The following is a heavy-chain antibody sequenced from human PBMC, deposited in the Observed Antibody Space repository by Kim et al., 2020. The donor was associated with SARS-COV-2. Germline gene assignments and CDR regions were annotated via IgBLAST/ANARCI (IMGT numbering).Heavy chain of an antibody. D-gene: IGHD2-8*01. Sequence: SETLSLTCTVSGGSISSGGYYWGWIRQHPGKGLEWLGYIYYSGSTYYNPSLKSRVTISVDTSKNQFSLKLSSVTAADTAVYYCARERGGHCTNGVCYNPHDAFDIWGQGTMVTVSS. CDR1: GGSISSGGYY. J-gene: IGHJ3*02. CDR2: IYYSGST. V-gene: IGHV4-31*03. CDR3: ARERGGHCTNGVCYNPHDAFDI.